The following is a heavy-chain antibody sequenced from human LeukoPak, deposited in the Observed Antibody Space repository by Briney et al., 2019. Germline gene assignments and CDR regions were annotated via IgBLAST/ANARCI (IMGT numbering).Heavy chain of an antibody. J-gene: IGHJ4*02. CDR3: ARVRGYYPDY. CDR1: GGSISSSSYY. V-gene: IGHV4-39*07. Sequence: SETLSLTCTVSGGSISSSSYYWGWVRQPPGKGLEWIGSISNSGSTHYNPSLKGRVTISEDTSKNQFSLNLSSVTAADTAVYFCARVRGYYPDYWGQGTLVTVSS. CDR2: ISNSGST.